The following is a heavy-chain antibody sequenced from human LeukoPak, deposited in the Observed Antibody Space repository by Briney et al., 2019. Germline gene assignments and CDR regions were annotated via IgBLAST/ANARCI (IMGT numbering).Heavy chain of an antibody. J-gene: IGHJ3*02. CDR1: GFTFSSYW. CDR3: AKVGEGSVARFDI. Sequence: GGSLRLSCAASGFTFSSYWMHWVRQAPGKGLVWVSLISGDGGSTYYADSVKGRFTISRDNSKNSLYLQMNSLRTEDTALYYCAKVGEGSVARFDIWGQGTMVTVSS. V-gene: IGHV3-43*02. D-gene: IGHD2-15*01. CDR2: ISGDGGST.